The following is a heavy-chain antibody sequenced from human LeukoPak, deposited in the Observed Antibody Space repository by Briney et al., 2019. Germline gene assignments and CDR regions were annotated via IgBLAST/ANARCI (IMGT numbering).Heavy chain of an antibody. V-gene: IGHV1-46*01. D-gene: IGHD3-22*01. CDR1: AYTFTNYY. J-gene: IGHJ3*01. CDR2: INPSGGST. Sequence: ASVKVSCKASAYTFTNYYLHWVRQAPGQGLEWMGIINPSGGSTSYAQKLQGRVTMTRDTSTSTVYMELSSLRSEDTAVYYCAREGSSGQLLWGQGSMVTVCS. CDR3: AREGSSGQLL.